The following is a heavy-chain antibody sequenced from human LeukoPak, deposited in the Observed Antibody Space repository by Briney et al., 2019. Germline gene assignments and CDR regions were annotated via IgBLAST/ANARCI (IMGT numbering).Heavy chain of an antibody. CDR1: GFIFGSYS. V-gene: IGHV3-48*01. Sequence: GGSLRLSCAASGFIFGSYSMNWVRQAPGKGLEWVSYISSSSSTIYYADSVKGRFTISRDNSKNTLYLQMNSLRAEDTAVYYCARDDSSGYYTPLLVRGWGQGTLVTVSS. CDR2: ISSSSSTI. J-gene: IGHJ4*02. CDR3: ARDDSSGYYTPLLVRG. D-gene: IGHD3-22*01.